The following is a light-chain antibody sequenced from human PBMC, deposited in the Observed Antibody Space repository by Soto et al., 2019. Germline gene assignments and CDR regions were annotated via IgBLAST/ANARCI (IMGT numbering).Light chain of an antibody. V-gene: IGKV1-5*03. Sequence: DIQMTQSPSTLSASVGDRVTITCRASQTIDSWLAWYQQRPGKPPNLLIYKASTLASGVPSRFSGSGSGTEFPLTINSLQPDDFATYSCQQYHIYSGTFGQGTKVDIK. CDR2: KAS. J-gene: IGKJ1*01. CDR3: QQYHIYSGT. CDR1: QTIDSW.